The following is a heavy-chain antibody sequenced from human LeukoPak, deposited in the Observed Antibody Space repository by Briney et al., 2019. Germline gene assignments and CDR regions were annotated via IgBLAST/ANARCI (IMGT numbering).Heavy chain of an antibody. CDR3: ASGLWFGELLL. D-gene: IGHD3-10*01. V-gene: IGHV4-34*01. J-gene: IGHJ4*02. CDR1: GGSFSGYY. Sequence: SETLSLTCAVYGGSFSGYYWSWIRQPPGKGLEWIGEINHSGSTNYNPSLKSRVTISVDTSKNRFSLKLTSVTAADTAVYYCASGLWFGELLLWGQGTLASVSS. CDR2: INHSGST.